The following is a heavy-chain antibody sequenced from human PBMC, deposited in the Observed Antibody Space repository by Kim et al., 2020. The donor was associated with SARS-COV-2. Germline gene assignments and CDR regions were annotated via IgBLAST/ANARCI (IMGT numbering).Heavy chain of an antibody. Sequence: NSNPSRKGRVTLSLDTSKNQFSLRLSAVTAADTAVYYCARAGGSGSYTPWGQGTLVTVSS. D-gene: IGHD3-10*01. J-gene: IGHJ5*02. V-gene: IGHV4-59*01. CDR3: ARAGGSGSYTP.